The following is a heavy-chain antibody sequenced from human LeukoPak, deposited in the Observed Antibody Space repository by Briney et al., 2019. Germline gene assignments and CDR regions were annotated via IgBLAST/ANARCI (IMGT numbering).Heavy chain of an antibody. CDR3: ARGLGMKFDS. D-gene: IGHD7-27*01. V-gene: IGHV4-30-4*08. CDR1: GGSISSGDYY. Sequence: SETLSLTCTVSGGSISSGDYYWSWIRQPPGKGLEWIGYIYYSGSTYYNPSLKSRVTISVDRSKSQFSLKLISVTAADTAVYYCARGLGMKFDSWGQGALVTVSS. CDR2: IYYSGST. J-gene: IGHJ4*02.